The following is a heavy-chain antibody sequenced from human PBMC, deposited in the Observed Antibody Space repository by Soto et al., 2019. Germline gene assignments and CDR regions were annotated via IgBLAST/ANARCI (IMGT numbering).Heavy chain of an antibody. CDR1: GFTFDDYA. J-gene: IGHJ3*02. CDR3: AKGSPGIAVAAPQGFDI. Sequence: SLRLSCAASGFTFDDYAMHWVRQAPGKGLEWVSGISWNSGSIGYADSVKGRFTISRDNAKNSLYLQMNSLRAEDTALYYCAKGSPGIAVAAPQGFDIWGHGTMVTVS. D-gene: IGHD6-19*01. CDR2: ISWNSGSI. V-gene: IGHV3-9*01.